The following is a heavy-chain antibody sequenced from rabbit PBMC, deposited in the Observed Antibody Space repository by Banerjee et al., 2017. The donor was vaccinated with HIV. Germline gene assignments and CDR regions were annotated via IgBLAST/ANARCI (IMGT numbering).Heavy chain of an antibody. CDR2: IYTGSDTD. V-gene: IGHV1S40*01. J-gene: IGHJ4*01. CDR3: ARGGDSSGWGKNL. CDR1: GFSFSSYYD. Sequence: QQLVESGGGLVKPGASLTLTCKASGFSFSSYYDMCWVRQAPGKGLEWIACIYTGSDTDYYASWAKGRFTISKTSSTTVTLQMTSLTAADTATYFCARGGDSSGWGKNLWGPGTLVTVS. D-gene: IGHD4-1*01.